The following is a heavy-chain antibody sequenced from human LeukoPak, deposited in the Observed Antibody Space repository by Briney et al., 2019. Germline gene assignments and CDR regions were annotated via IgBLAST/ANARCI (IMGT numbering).Heavy chain of an antibody. CDR3: ARVYAVPAAIRHYYYYMDV. CDR1: GYTFTSYG. D-gene: IGHD2-2*01. J-gene: IGHJ6*03. CDR2: ISAYNGNT. V-gene: IGHV1-18*01. Sequence: ASVKVSCKASGYTFTSYGISWVRQAPGQGLEWMGWISAYNGNTNYAQKLQGRVTMTTDTSTSTVYMELRSLRSDDTAVYYCARVYAVPAAIRHYYYYMDVWGKGTTVTVSS.